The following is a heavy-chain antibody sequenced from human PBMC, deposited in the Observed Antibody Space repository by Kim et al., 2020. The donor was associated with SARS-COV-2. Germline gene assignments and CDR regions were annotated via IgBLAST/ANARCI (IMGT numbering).Heavy chain of an antibody. CDR1: GFTFSTYS. V-gene: IGHV3-21*06. CDR2: INSGSSCI. Sequence: GGSLRLSCAASGFTFSTYSMSWVRQTPGKGLEWVSSINSGSSCIYYADSVKGRFTISRDNAKNSLYLQLNSLRVEDTAVYYCARDGPKWSRDYWGQGTLVTVSS. CDR3: ARDGPKWSRDY. D-gene: IGHD2-15*01. J-gene: IGHJ4*02.